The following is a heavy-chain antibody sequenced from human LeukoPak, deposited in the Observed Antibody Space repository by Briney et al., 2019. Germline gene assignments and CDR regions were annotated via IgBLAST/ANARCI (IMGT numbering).Heavy chain of an antibody. CDR3: ARQRYFDWLSPFDY. CDR2: IYYSGST. Sequence: SETLSLTCTVSGGSISSSSYYWGRIRQPPGKGLQWIGSIYYSGSTYYNPSLKSRVTISVDTSKNQFFLKLSSVTAADTAVYYCARQRYFDWLSPFDYWGQGTLVTVSS. CDR1: GGSISSSSYY. D-gene: IGHD3-9*01. V-gene: IGHV4-39*01. J-gene: IGHJ4*02.